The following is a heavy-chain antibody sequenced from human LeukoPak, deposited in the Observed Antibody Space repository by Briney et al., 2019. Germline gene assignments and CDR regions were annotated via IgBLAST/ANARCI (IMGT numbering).Heavy chain of an antibody. CDR1: GGSFSGYY. J-gene: IGHJ4*02. V-gene: IGHV4-34*01. CDR2: INHSGST. Sequence: PSETLSLTCAVYGGSFSGYYWSWIRQPPGKGLEWIGEINHSGSTNYNPSLKSRVTISVDTSKNQFSLKLSSVTAADTAVYYCARLIPGGSISPFDYWGQGTLVTVSS. D-gene: IGHD3-10*01. CDR3: ARLIPGGSISPFDY.